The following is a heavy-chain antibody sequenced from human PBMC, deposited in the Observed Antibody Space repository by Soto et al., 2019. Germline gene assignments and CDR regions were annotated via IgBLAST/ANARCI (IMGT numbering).Heavy chain of an antibody. Sequence: ASVKVSCKASGYAFTSYGISWVRQAPGQGLEWMGWISAYNGNTNYAQKLQGRVTMTTDTSTSTAYMELRSLRAEDTAVYYCARDVWDGYLDYWGQGTLVTVSS. CDR2: ISAYNGNT. V-gene: IGHV1-18*01. J-gene: IGHJ4*02. CDR3: ARDVWDGYLDY. D-gene: IGHD1-26*01. CDR1: GYAFTSYG.